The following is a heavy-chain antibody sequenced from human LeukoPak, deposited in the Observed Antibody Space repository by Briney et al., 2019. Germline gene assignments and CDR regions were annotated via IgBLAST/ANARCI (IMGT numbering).Heavy chain of an antibody. Sequence: SETLSLTCTVSGGSISSSSYYWGWIRQPPGKGLEWIGYIYYSESTNYNPSLKSRVTISVDTFKNQFSLKLSSVTAADTAVYYCCSGGSQHDYWGQGTLVTVSS. V-gene: IGHV4-61*05. D-gene: IGHD2-15*01. CDR2: IYYSEST. J-gene: IGHJ4*02. CDR3: CSGGSQHDY. CDR1: GGSISSSSYY.